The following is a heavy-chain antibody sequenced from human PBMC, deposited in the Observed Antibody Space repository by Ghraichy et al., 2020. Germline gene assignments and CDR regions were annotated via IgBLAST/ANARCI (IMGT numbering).Heavy chain of an antibody. CDR2: ISGSGGST. CDR1: GFTFSSYA. CDR3: AKWVVGATVYYFDY. D-gene: IGHD1-26*01. V-gene: IGHV3-23*01. Sequence: GGSLRLSCAASGFTFSSYAMSWVRQAPGKGLEWFSAISGSGGSTYYADSVKGRFTISRYNSKNTLYLQMNSLRAEDTAVYYCAKWVVGATVYYFDYWGQGTLVTVSS. J-gene: IGHJ4*02.